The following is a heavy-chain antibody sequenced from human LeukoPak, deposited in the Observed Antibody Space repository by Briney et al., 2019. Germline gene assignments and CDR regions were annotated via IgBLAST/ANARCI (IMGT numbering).Heavy chain of an antibody. J-gene: IGHJ4*02. CDR1: GYTITSYA. Sequence: VASVKVSCKSSGYTITSYAMHWVRQAPGQGLEWMGWITPSGGTNYPQKFQGRVAITRDTPITTAYMDLSRLTSDDTAVYYCARDRYGDGFAHFDYWGQGALVTVSS. V-gene: IGHV1-2*02. D-gene: IGHD5-24*01. CDR3: ARDRYGDGFAHFDY. CDR2: ITPSGGT.